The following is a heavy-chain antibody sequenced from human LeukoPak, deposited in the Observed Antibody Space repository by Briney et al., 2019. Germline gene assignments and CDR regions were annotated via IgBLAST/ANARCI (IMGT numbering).Heavy chain of an antibody. J-gene: IGHJ1*01. V-gene: IGHV3-74*03. D-gene: IGHD4-23*01. CDR2: TNTDGSST. CDR1: GFTFSSYW. Sequence: PGGSLRLSCAASGFTFSSYWMHWVRQAPGKGLVWVSGTNTDGSSTMYEDSVKGRITIARDNAKNTLYLQMNSLRAEDTAVYYCYGANAEHWGQGTLVTVSS. CDR3: YGANAEH.